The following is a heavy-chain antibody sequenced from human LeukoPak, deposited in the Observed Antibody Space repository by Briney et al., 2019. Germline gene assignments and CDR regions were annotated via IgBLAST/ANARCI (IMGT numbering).Heavy chain of an antibody. J-gene: IGHJ6*02. CDR1: GFTFSDYY. Sequence: GGSLRLSCAASGFTFSDYYMSWIRQAPGKGLEWVSYISSSGSTIYYADSVKGRFTISRDNAKNSLYLQMNSLRAEDTAVYYCARARVRFMVTTWAGYYGMDVWGQGTTVTVSS. V-gene: IGHV3-11*01. D-gene: IGHD4-17*01. CDR2: ISSSGSTI. CDR3: ARARVRFMVTTWAGYYGMDV.